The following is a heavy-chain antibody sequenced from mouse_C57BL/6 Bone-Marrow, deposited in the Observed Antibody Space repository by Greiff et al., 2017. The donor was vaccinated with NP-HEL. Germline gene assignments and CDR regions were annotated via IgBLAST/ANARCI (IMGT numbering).Heavy chain of an antibody. Sequence: VQLVESGPGLVAPSQSLSITCPVSGFSLTSYAISWVRQPAGKGLEWLGVIWTGGGTNYNSALKSRLSISKDTSKSQVFLKRNSLQTDDTARYYRARTGDGYYVDFDYWGQGTTLTVSS. CDR1: GFSLTSYA. CDR2: IWTGGGT. V-gene: IGHV2-9-1*01. D-gene: IGHD2-3*01. CDR3: ARTGDGYYVDFDY. J-gene: IGHJ2*01.